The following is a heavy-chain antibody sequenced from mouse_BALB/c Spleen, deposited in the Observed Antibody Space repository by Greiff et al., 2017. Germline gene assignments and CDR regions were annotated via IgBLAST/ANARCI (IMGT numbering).Heavy chain of an antibody. D-gene: IGHD2-4*01. J-gene: IGHJ4*01. CDR3: ANIYYDYDEDYYAMDY. CDR2: IWSGGST. CDR1: GFSLTSYG. Sequence: QVQLKESGPGLVQPSQSLSITCTVSGFSLTSYGVHWVRQSPGKGLEWLGVIWSGGSTDYNAAFISRLSISKDNSKSQVFFKMNSLQANDTAIYYCANIYYDYDEDYYAMDYWGQGTSVTVSS. V-gene: IGHV2-2*02.